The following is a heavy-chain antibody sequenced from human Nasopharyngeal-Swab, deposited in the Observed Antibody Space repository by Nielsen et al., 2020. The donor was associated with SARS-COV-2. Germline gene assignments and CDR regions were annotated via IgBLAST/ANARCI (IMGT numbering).Heavy chain of an antibody. CDR2: IRSRSKGGTT. CDR1: GITFSDAW. V-gene: IGHV3-15*01. Sequence: GESLKISCAVSGITFSDAWMTWVRQAPGKGLEWNGRIRSRSKGGTTDYGAPLEGRFSISRDDSENTVYLQMNDLKTEDTAVYYCARLGSFDQWGQGTLVIVS. CDR3: ARLGSFDQ. J-gene: IGHJ4*02.